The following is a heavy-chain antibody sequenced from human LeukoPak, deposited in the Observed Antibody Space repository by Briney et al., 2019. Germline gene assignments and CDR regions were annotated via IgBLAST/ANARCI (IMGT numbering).Heavy chain of an antibody. CDR3: AREGLVHPNPLDY. CDR1: GFTFSNYE. CDR2: VSSSGSRI. V-gene: IGHV3-48*03. Sequence: HPGGSLRLSCAASGFTFSNYEMNWVRQAPGKGLEWVSYVSSSGSRIYYAGSVEGRLSISRVDANNSLYLKINSLRAEDTAVYYCAREGLVHPNPLDYWRQGTLVSLSS. D-gene: IGHD1-14*01. J-gene: IGHJ4*02.